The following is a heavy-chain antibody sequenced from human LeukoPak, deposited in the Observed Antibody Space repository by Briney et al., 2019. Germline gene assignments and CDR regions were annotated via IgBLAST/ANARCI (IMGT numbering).Heavy chain of an antibody. D-gene: IGHD3-22*01. J-gene: IGHJ2*01. CDR3: ARDPSHGWLRDSYFDL. Sequence: GGSLRLSCIASGFTFDDYAIHWVRQAPGKGLEWVSGISWNSGNIGYADSVKGRFTISRDIAKNSLYLQMYSLRPEDTALYYCARDPSHGWLRDSYFDLWGRGTLVTVSS. V-gene: IGHV3-9*01. CDR2: ISWNSGNI. CDR1: GFTFDDYA.